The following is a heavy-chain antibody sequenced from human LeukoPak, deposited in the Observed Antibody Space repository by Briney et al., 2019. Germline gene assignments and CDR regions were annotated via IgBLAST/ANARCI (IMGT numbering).Heavy chain of an antibody. CDR1: GYTFTSYG. J-gene: IGHJ5*02. D-gene: IGHD6-13*01. V-gene: IGHV1-18*01. Sequence: ASVEVSCKASGYTFTSYGISWVRQAPGQGLEWMGWTSAYNGNTNYAQKLQGRVTMTTDTSTSTAYMELRSLRSDDTAVYYCAREVPGEQQLVSFSWFDPWGQGTLVTVSS. CDR2: TSAYNGNT. CDR3: AREVPGEQQLVSFSWFDP.